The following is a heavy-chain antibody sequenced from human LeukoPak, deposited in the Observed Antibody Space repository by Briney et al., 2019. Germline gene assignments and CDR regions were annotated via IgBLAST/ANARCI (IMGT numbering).Heavy chain of an antibody. CDR2: IYPSGGT. V-gene: IGHV4-31*03. D-gene: IGHD1-1*01. Sequence: SETLSLTCTVSGGSTSSDGYYWNWIRQHPGKGLECIGYIYPSGGTYYNPSLESRATISIDTSNNQFSLRLSSVTAADTAVYFCARGTTGTTTSPFDYWGQGALVTVSS. CDR3: ARGTTGTTTSPFDY. J-gene: IGHJ4*02. CDR1: GGSTSSDGYY.